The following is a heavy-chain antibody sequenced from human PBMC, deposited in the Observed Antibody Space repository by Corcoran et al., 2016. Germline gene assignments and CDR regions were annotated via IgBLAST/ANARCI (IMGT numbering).Heavy chain of an antibody. CDR1: GDSITSEY. Sequence: QVRLQESGPGLVKPPETLSLTCTVSGDSITSEYWSWIRQPPGKGLEWIGYGHYTGSTNYNPSLKSRVTISVDTSRNQFSLTLTSVTAADTALYYCARGGGAFGPWGQGTLVTVSS. CDR2: GHYTGST. D-gene: IGHD3-16*01. CDR3: ARGGGAFGP. J-gene: IGHJ5*02. V-gene: IGHV4-59*01.